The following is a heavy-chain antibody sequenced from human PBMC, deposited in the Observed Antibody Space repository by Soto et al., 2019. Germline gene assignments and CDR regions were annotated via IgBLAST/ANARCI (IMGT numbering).Heavy chain of an antibody. Sequence: QITLKESGPTLVRPPQTLTLTCTFSGFSLTSGVGVGWIRQPPGKALEWLALIYWDDDKRYSPSLKNRLTINKXTXXXQXXLTMTNVGPVDTATYFCAHIDPEIVTVGGHGGFDYWGQGTLVTVSS. CDR1: GFSLTSGVG. D-gene: IGHD5-12*01. CDR2: IYWDDDK. J-gene: IGHJ4*02. V-gene: IGHV2-5*02. CDR3: AHIDPEIVTVGGHGGFDY.